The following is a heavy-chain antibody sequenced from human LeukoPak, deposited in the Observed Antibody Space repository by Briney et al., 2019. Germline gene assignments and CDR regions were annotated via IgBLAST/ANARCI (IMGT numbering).Heavy chain of an antibody. CDR3: ARDTLGEGEDANYAVYYFDY. Sequence: GGSLRLSCAASGFTFSSYAMSWVRQAPGKGLVCISGFSGSGGSTYYADSVKGRFTISRDNGKNSLDLQMNSLKADDTAVYYCARDTLGEGEDANYAVYYFDYWGQGTVVTVSS. CDR1: GFTFSSYA. CDR2: FSGSGGST. J-gene: IGHJ4*02. V-gene: IGHV3-23*01. D-gene: IGHD4/OR15-4a*01.